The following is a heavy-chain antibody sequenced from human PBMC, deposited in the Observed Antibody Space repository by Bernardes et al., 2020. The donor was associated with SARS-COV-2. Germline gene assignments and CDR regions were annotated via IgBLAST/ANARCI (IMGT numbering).Heavy chain of an antibody. CDR3: AKDWYTYGQADYYYGMDV. CDR2: ISGSGGST. V-gene: IGHV3-23*01. Sequence: GSLRLSCAASGFTFSSYAMSWVRQAPGKGLEWVSTISGSGGSTYYADSVKGRFTISRDNSKNTLYLQMNSLRAEDTAVYYCAKDWYTYGQADYYYGMDVWGQGTTVTVSS. CDR1: GFTFSSYA. D-gene: IGHD6-13*01. J-gene: IGHJ6*02.